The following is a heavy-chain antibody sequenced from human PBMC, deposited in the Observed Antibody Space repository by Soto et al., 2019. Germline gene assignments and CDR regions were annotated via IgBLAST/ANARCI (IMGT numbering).Heavy chain of an antibody. V-gene: IGHV3-30*18. J-gene: IGHJ6*02. Sequence: QMQLVESGGGVVQPGTSLVLSCAASGFTFSTYGMHWVRQAPGKGLEWVAAISYDGGKKYSIDSVKGHFTISRDNSKNTLYLQINSLRAEDTAVYYCAKAIASSGSLYHAVDVWGQGTTVIVSS. D-gene: IGHD3-22*01. CDR1: GFTFSTYG. CDR3: AKAIASSGSLYHAVDV. CDR2: ISYDGGKK.